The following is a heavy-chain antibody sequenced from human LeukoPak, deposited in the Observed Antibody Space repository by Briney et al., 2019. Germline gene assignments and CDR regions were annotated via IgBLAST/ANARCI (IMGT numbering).Heavy chain of an antibody. J-gene: IGHJ4*02. CDR3: AKVTGGYVRGYFDY. Sequence: GGSLRVSCAASGFTFSSYAMSWVRQAPGKGVEWVSAISGSGGSTYYADSVKGRFTISRDNSKNTLSLQMNSLRAEDTAVYYCAKVTGGYVRGYFDYWGQGTLVTVSS. V-gene: IGHV3-23*01. CDR2: ISGSGGST. D-gene: IGHD5-12*01. CDR1: GFTFSSYA.